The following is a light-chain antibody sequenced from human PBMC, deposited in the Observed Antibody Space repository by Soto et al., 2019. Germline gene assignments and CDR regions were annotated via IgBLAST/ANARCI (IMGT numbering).Light chain of an antibody. CDR3: TSFTSDNLDV. V-gene: IGLV2-14*03. Sequence: QSVLTQPASVSGSPGQSITISCTGTSSDFGGYNYVSWYQQYPGKAPKLLIYHVSNRPSGVSNRFSGSKSGNTASLTISGLQAEDEADYFCTSFTSDNLDVFGTGTKGTVL. J-gene: IGLJ1*01. CDR2: HVS. CDR1: SSDFGGYNY.